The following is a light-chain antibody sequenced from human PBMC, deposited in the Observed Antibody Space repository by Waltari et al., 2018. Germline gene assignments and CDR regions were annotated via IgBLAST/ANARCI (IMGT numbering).Light chain of an antibody. J-gene: IGKJ4*01. Sequence: DIQMTQSPSSVSASIGDRIIITCRASQGIKNLLSWVQHKPGKAPKVLISHASNLERGVPARFSGSGFGTDFTLTISSLQPEDIATYYCQQYDSLPRSFGGGTKVEDK. CDR1: QGIKNL. V-gene: IGKV1-33*01. CDR3: QQYDSLPRS. CDR2: HAS.